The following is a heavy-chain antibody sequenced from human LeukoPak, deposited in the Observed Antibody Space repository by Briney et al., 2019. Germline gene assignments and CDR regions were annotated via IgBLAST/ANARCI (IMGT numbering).Heavy chain of an antibody. Sequence: PSETLSLTCTVSGYSISSGHDWGWMRQAPGKGLEWIGYIYYSGSTNYNPSLKSRVTISVDTSKNQFSLKLSSVTAADTAVYYCARVYDSSGFLDYWGQGTLVTVSS. J-gene: IGHJ4*02. V-gene: IGHV4-59*11. CDR3: ARVYDSSGFLDY. D-gene: IGHD3-22*01. CDR1: GYSISSGHD. CDR2: IYYSGST.